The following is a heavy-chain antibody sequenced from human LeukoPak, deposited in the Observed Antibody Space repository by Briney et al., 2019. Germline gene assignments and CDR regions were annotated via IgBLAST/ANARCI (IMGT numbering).Heavy chain of an antibody. CDR1: GFTFSSYS. Sequence: GGSLRLSCAASGFTFSSYSMNWVRQAPGKGLEWVSYISSSSSTIYYADSVKGRFTISRDNAKNSLYLQMNSLRAEDTAVYYCARRISLRYFDWSPEGAFDIWGQGTMVTVSS. CDR2: ISSSSSTI. D-gene: IGHD3-9*01. CDR3: ARRISLRYFDWSPEGAFDI. V-gene: IGHV3-48*01. J-gene: IGHJ3*02.